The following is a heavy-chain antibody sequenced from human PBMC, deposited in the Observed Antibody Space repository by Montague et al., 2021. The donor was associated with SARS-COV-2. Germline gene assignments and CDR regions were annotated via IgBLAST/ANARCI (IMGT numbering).Heavy chain of an antibody. V-gene: IGHV1-8*02. Sequence: SVKVSCKASGYTFTSYDINWVRQATGQGLECMGWMNPNSGNTGYAQKFQGRVTMTRNTSISTAYMELSSLRSEDTAVYYCARGVSPLTMGRGVHNWFDPWGQGTLVTVSS. J-gene: IGHJ5*02. D-gene: IGHD3-10*01. CDR1: GYTFTSYD. CDR2: MNPNSGNT. CDR3: ARGVSPLTMGRGVHNWFDP.